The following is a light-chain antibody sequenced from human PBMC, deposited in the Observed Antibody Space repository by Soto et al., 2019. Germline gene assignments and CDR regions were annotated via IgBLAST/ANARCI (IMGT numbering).Light chain of an antibody. CDR1: SSDVGSYNR. Sequence: QSALTQPPSVSGSPGQSVTISCTGTSSDVGSYNRLSWYQQPPGTAPKLIMYEVNTRPSGVPDRFSGSKSGSTASLTISGLQAEDEADYYCQVWDTISDHYVFGSGTKLTVL. J-gene: IGLJ1*01. CDR2: EVN. V-gene: IGLV2-18*01. CDR3: QVWDTISDHYV.